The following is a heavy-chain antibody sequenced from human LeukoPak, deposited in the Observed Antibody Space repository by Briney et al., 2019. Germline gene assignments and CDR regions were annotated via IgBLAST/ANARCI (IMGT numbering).Heavy chain of an antibody. CDR2: ISNTGSTT. CDR1: GFTFSDYY. V-gene: IGHV3-11*04. J-gene: IGHJ4*02. Sequence: GGSLRLSCAASGFTFSDYYKSWIRQAPGKGLEWVSYISNTGSTTHYADSVKGRFTISRDNAKNSLHLQMNSLRAEDTAVYYCARVRGSYSVDYWGQGTLVTVSS. CDR3: ARVRGSYSVDY. D-gene: IGHD1-26*01.